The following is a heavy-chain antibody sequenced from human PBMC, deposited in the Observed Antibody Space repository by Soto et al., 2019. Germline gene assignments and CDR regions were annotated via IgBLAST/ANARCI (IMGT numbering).Heavy chain of an antibody. CDR3: AKGSGMTTVTTLDY. V-gene: IGHV3-23*01. D-gene: IGHD4-17*01. J-gene: IGHJ4*02. Sequence: EVQLLESGGGLVQPGGSLRLSCAASGFTFSSYAMSWVRQAPGKGLEWVSAISGSGGSTYDADSVKGRFTISRDNSKNTLYLQMNSLRAEDTAVYYCAKGSGMTTVTTLDYWGQGTLVTVSS. CDR2: ISGSGGST. CDR1: GFTFSSYA.